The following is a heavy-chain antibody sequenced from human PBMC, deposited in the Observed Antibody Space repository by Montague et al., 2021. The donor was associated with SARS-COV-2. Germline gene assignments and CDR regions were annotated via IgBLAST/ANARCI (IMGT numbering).Heavy chain of an antibody. CDR1: GGSFGDDH. D-gene: IGHD3-22*01. Sequence: SETLSLTCGVYGGSFGDDHWSWIRQPPGKGLEWIGDIKQSGSTNYNPSLKSRVTISVDTPRNQFSLKLTSVTAADTAVYFCASGHLSVSMIVVVFTSASYYFDYWGQGALVTVSS. J-gene: IGHJ4*02. CDR2: IKQSGST. V-gene: IGHV4-34*01. CDR3: ASGHLSVSMIVVVFTSASYYFDY.